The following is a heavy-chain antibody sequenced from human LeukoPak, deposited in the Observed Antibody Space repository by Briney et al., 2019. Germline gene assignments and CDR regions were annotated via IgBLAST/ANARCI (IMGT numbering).Heavy chain of an antibody. CDR1: GYTFTSYD. Sequence: GASVKVSCKASGYTFTSYDINWVRQATGQGLEWMGWMNPNSGNTGYAQKFQGRVTMTRNTSISTAYMELSSLRSEDTAVYYCARVSYSSGWYFQDYWGQGTLVTVSS. D-gene: IGHD6-19*01. V-gene: IGHV1-8*01. CDR3: ARVSYSSGWYFQDY. J-gene: IGHJ4*02. CDR2: MNPNSGNT.